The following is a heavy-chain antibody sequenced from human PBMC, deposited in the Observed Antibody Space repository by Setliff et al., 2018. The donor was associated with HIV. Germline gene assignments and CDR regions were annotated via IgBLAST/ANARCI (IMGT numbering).Heavy chain of an antibody. CDR2: VYYSGGT. D-gene: IGHD3-9*01. V-gene: IGHV4-39*07. CDR1: GGSVSDTSYY. Sequence: KPSETLSLTCTVSGGSVSDTSYYWGWIRQPPGKGLEWLANVYYSGGTYYNPSLNSRVTISVDTSRNQFSLKLTSVTAADTAIYYCARESDYYHFDYWGHGTLVTVSS. J-gene: IGHJ4*01. CDR3: ARESDYYHFDY.